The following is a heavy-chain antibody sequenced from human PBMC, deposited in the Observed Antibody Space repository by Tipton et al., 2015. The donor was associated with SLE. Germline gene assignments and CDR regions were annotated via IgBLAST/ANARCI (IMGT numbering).Heavy chain of an antibody. CDR1: GGSISRCSFY. CDR3: AREGAYYVVLTGVFEY. J-gene: IGHJ4*02. CDR2: IYSSGST. Sequence: TLSLTCTVSGGSISRCSFYWSWIRQPAGKGLEWIGHIYSSGSTNYNPSLKSRVTISVDMSKNQFSLKLSSVTAAETAVYYCAREGAYYVVLTGVFEYWGQGTLVTVSS. D-gene: IGHD3-9*01. V-gene: IGHV4-61*09.